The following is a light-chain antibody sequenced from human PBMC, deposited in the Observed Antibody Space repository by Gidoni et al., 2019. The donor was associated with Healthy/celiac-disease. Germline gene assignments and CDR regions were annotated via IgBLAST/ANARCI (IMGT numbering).Light chain of an antibody. J-gene: IGKJ1*01. CDR2: WES. Sequence: DIVMTQSPDSLAVYLGERATINCKSSQSVLYSSNNKNYLAWYQQKPGQPPKLLIYWESTRESGVPDRFSGSGSGTDFTLTISSLQAEDVAVYYCQQYYSTPTWTFGQGTKVEIK. V-gene: IGKV4-1*01. CDR3: QQYYSTPTWT. CDR1: QSVLYSSNNKNY.